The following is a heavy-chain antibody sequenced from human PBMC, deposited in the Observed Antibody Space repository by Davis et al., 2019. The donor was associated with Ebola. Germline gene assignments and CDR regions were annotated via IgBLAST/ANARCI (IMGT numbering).Heavy chain of an antibody. CDR1: SGSISSYY. CDR2: IYYSGST. V-gene: IGHV4-59*12. Sequence: SETLSLTCTVSSGSISSYYWSWIRQPPGKGLEWIGYIYYSGSTNYNPSLKSRVTISVDTSKNQFSLKLSSVTAADTAVYYCARGSAPNPYNWNYVYFDYWGQGTLVTVSS. J-gene: IGHJ4*02. D-gene: IGHD1-7*01. CDR3: ARGSAPNPYNWNYVYFDY.